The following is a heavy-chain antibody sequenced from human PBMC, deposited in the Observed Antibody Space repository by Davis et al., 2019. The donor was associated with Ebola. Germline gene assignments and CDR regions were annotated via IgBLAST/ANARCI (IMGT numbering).Heavy chain of an antibody. D-gene: IGHD2-21*02. CDR3: ARGDHNWFDP. Sequence: SVKVSCKASGGTFSSYAISWVRQAPGQGLEWMGGIIPIFGTANYAQKFQGRVTITADESTSTAYMELSRLRSDDTAVYYCARGDHNWFDPWGQGTLVTVSS. V-gene: IGHV1-69*13. CDR1: GGTFSSYA. CDR2: IIPIFGTA. J-gene: IGHJ5*02.